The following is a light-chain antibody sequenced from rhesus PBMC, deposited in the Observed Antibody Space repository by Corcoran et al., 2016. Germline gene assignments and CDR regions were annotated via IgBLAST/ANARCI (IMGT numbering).Light chain of an antibody. CDR2: GDS. J-gene: IGKJ2*01. CDR1: QCVSSY. CDR3: HQYSNWNS. V-gene: IGKV3S9*01. Sequence: EMVITQSPATLSLSQGERATLTCRTSQCVSSYVAWYQQKTEKAPRLLFYGDSNRATGIPDRFSGSGSGTDFTLIIRGLEPGDVGVYYCHQYSNWNSFGQGTKVDIK.